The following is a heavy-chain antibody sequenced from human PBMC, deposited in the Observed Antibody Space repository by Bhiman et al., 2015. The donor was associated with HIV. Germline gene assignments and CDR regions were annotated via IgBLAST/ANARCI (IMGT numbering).Heavy chain of an antibody. V-gene: IGHV3-21*01. CDR1: GFTFSSHS. CDR2: ISSSSYYI. CDR3: ARGSSSSLSAERFDP. J-gene: IGHJ5*02. Sequence: AASGFTFSSHSMNWVRQAPGKGLEWVSSISSSSYYIYYADSVKGRFTISRDNAKNSLYLQMNSLRAEDTAVYYCARGSSSSLSAERFDPWGQGTLVTVSS. D-gene: IGHD6-6*01.